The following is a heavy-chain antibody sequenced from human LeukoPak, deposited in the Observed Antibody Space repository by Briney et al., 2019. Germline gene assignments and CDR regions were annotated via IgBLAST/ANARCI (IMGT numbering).Heavy chain of an antibody. J-gene: IGHJ4*02. V-gene: IGHV1-2*06. CDR1: GYTFTGYY. Sequence: ASVKVSCRASGYTFTGYYMHWVRQAPGQGLEWMGRINPNSGGTNYAQKLQGRVTMTTDTSTSTAYMELRSLRSDDTAVYYCARDRRRLRLGELSPDFDYWGQGTLVTVSS. D-gene: IGHD3-16*02. CDR3: ARDRRRLRLGELSPDFDY. CDR2: INPNSGGT.